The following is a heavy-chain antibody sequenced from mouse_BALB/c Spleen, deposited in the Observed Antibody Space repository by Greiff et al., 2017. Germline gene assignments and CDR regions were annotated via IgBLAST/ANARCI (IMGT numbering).Heavy chain of an antibody. D-gene: IGHD3-3*01. CDR1: GYTFTDYA. V-gene: IGHV1S137*01. CDR3: ARGDRAGAMDY. Sequence: VQLQQPGAELVRPGVSVKISCKGSGYTFTDYAMHWVKQSHAKSLEWIGVISTYYGDASYNQKFKGKATMTVDKSSSTAYMELARLTSEDSAIYYCARGDRAGAMDYWGQGTSVTVSS. J-gene: IGHJ4*01. CDR2: ISTYYGDA.